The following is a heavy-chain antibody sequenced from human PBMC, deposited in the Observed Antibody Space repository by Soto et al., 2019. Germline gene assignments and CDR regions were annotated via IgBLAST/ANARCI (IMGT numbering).Heavy chain of an antibody. J-gene: IGHJ4*01. V-gene: IGHV3-48*02. CDR2: ISSSSSTI. Sequence: GGSLRLPCAASGVTSINYSMNCVRQAPRKGLEWVSYISSSSSTIYYADAVKGRFTISRDNAKNSLYLQMNSLRDEDTAVYYCAREDDGTPRVPSLFAYWGNGTLVTVSP. CDR1: GVTSINYS. CDR3: AREDDGTPRVPSLFAY.